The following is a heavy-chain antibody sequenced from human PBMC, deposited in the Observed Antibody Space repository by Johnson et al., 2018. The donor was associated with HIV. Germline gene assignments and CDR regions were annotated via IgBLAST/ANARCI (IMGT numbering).Heavy chain of an antibody. J-gene: IGHJ3*02. Sequence: VQLVESGGGLVQPGESLRLSCAASGFTFNDYGMSWVRQGPGKGLEWVSGINWNGGSTHYADSVKGRFTISRDNGKKSLYLQMNSLRVEDTAVYYCAREAGYYDSSGYSDAFDIWGQGTMVTVSS. CDR1: GFTFNDYG. V-gene: IGHV3-20*04. CDR2: INWNGGST. D-gene: IGHD3-22*01. CDR3: AREAGYYDSSGYSDAFDI.